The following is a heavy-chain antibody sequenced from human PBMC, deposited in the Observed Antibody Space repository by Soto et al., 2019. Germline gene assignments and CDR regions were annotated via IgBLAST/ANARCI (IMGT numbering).Heavy chain of an antibody. Sequence: SETLSLTCPVSGGSIANNNYFCGWVRQPPGKGLEWIGSAAYSGGTYKNPSLKSRVTVSVDTSKNQFSLKLTSVTAADTAVYYCAKVVVGATSHSDFDSWGQGTLVTVSS. J-gene: IGHJ4*02. CDR2: AAYSGGT. CDR1: GGSIANNNYF. CDR3: AKVVVGATSHSDFDS. D-gene: IGHD2-15*01. V-gene: IGHV4-39*01.